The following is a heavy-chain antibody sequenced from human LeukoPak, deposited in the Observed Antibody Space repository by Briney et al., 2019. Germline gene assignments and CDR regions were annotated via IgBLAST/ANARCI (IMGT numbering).Heavy chain of an antibody. CDR1: GFTLSNSW. CDR2: ISSSSSYI. CDR3: AREGRGGSYHDPFDY. Sequence: GGSLRLSYAASGFTLSNSWMNWVRQAPGKGLEWVSSISSSSSYIYYADSVKGRFTISRDNAKNSLYLQMNSLRAEDTAVYYCAREGRGGSYHDPFDYWGQGTLVTVSS. D-gene: IGHD1-26*01. J-gene: IGHJ4*02. V-gene: IGHV3-21*01.